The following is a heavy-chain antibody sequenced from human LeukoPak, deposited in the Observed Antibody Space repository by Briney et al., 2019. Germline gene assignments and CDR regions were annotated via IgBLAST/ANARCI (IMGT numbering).Heavy chain of an antibody. CDR2: ISAYNGKT. CDR1: GYPFTSYG. CDR3: ARTTVTTFSDAFDI. D-gene: IGHD4-17*01. V-gene: IGHV1-18*01. J-gene: IGHJ3*02. Sequence: ASVKVSCKASGYPFTSYGISWVRQAPGQGLEWMGWISAYNGKTKYAQKLQGRVTMTTDTSTSTAYMELRSLRSDGTAVYYCARTTVTTFSDAFDIWGQGTMVTVSS.